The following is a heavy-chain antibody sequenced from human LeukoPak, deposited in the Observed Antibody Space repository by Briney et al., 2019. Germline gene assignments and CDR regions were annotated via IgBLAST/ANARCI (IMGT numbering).Heavy chain of an antibody. V-gene: IGHV1-69*05. CDR3: ARGIAAAYYNWFDP. J-gene: IGHJ5*02. Sequence: GSSVKVSCKASGGTFSGYAISWVRQAPGQGLEWMGGIIPIFGTANYAQKFQGRVTITTDESTSTAYMELSSLRSEDTAVYYCARGIAAAYYNWFDPWGQGTLVTVSS. D-gene: IGHD6-25*01. CDR2: IIPIFGTA. CDR1: GGTFSGYA.